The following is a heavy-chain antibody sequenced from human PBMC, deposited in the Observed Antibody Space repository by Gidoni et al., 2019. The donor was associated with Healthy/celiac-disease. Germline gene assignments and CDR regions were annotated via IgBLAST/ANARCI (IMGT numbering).Heavy chain of an antibody. Sequence: EVQLVESGGGLVQPGGSLKLSCAASGFTFSGSAMPWVHQASGKGLEWVGRIRSKANSYATAYAASVKGRFTISRDDSKNTAYLQMNSLKTEDTAVYYCTTLEYSSSSSFDYWGQGTLVTVSS. CDR1: GFTFSGSA. CDR3: TTLEYSSSSSFDY. CDR2: IRSKANSYAT. D-gene: IGHD6-6*01. J-gene: IGHJ4*02. V-gene: IGHV3-73*02.